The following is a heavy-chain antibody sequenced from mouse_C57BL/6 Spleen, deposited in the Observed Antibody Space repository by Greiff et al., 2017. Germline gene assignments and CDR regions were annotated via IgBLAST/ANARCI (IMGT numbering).Heavy chain of an antibody. CDR2: IDPSDSYT. CDR3: ARSSVIITTVEGYFDY. CDR1: GYTFTSYW. V-gene: IGHV1-69*01. D-gene: IGHD1-1*01. J-gene: IGHJ2*01. Sequence: VQLQQPGAELVMPGASVKLSCKASGYTFTSYWMHWVKQRPGQGLEWIGEIDPSDSYTNYNQKFKGKSTLTVDKSSSTAYMQLSRLTSEDSAVYYCARSSVIITTVEGYFDYWGQGTTLTVSS.